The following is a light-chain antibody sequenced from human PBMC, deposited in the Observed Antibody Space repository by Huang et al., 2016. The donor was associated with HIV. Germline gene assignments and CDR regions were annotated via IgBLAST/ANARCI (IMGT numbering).Light chain of an antibody. CDR2: GAS. CDR1: QSVSSDY. J-gene: IGKJ2*01. V-gene: IGKV3-20*01. Sequence: EIVLTQPPGTLSLSPGERATLSCRSSQSVSSDYLAWYRQKPGQAPRLLIYGASSRASDIPDRFTGSGSGTDFTLTISSLEPGDFAMYYCQHYGSSPPFTFGQGTKLEIK. CDR3: QHYGSSPPFT.